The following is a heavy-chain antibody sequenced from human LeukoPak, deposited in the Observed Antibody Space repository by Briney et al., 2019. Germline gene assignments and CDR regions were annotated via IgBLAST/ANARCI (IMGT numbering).Heavy chain of an antibody. V-gene: IGHV3-23*01. CDR3: AKEYAPGGYYYYYMDV. D-gene: IGHD3-10*01. CDR1: GFTFSSYA. CDR2: ISGSGGST. J-gene: IGHJ6*03. Sequence: GGSLRLSCAASGFTFSSYAMSWVRQAPGKGLEWVSAISGSGGSTYYADSVKGRFTISRDNSKNTLYLQMNSLRAEDTAVYYCAKEYAPGGYYYYYMDVWGKGTTVTISS.